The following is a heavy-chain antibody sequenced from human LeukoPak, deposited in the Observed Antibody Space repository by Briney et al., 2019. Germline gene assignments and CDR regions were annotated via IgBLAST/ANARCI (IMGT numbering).Heavy chain of an antibody. Sequence: ASVKVSCKASGGTFITYAISWVRRVPGQGLEWMGGIIPMFGTANYAQKFQGRVTITTDESTSTAYMELSSLRSDDTAVYYCARGSPYCGSTSCQTAYYYCYMDVWGKGTTVTVSS. J-gene: IGHJ6*03. CDR2: IIPMFGTA. CDR1: GGTFITYA. D-gene: IGHD2-2*01. V-gene: IGHV1-69*05. CDR3: ARGSPYCGSTSCQTAYYYCYMDV.